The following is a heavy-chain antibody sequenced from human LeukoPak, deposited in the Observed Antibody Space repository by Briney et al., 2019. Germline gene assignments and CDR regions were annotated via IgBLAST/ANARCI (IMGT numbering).Heavy chain of an antibody. D-gene: IGHD3-3*01. CDR1: GFTFSTYA. CDR2: ITGSGGNT. Sequence: PGGSLRLSCVASGFTFSTYAMSWVRQAPGKGLEWVSAITGSGGNTYYTDSVKGRFTISRDNSKNTLYLQMNSLRAEDTAVYYCAMGATSWSGYSFPKIFQHWAGAPWSPSPQ. CDR3: AMGATSWSGYSFPKIFQH. J-gene: IGHJ1*01. V-gene: IGHV3-23*01.